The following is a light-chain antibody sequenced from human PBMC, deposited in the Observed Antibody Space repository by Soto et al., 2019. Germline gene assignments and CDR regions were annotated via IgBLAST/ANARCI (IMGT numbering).Light chain of an antibody. CDR2: EVS. Sequence: QSVLTKHASVSGSPGQSITIACTGTSSDVGGYNYVSWYQQHPGKAPKLMIYEVSNRPSGVSNRFSGSKSGNTASLTISGLQAEDEADYSCPSLTKSSTFVFGTGTKLTVL. CDR1: SSDVGGYNY. CDR3: PSLTKSSTFV. V-gene: IGLV2-14*01. J-gene: IGLJ1*01.